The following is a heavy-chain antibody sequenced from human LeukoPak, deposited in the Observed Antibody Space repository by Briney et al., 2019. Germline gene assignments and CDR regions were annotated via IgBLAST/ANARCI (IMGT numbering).Heavy chain of an antibody. J-gene: IGHJ5*02. CDR1: GGSISSSSYY. Sequence: PSETLSLTCTVSGGSISSSSYYWGWIRQPPGKGLEWIGSIYYGGSTYYNPSLKSRVTISVDTSKNQFSLKLSSVTAADTAVYYCARFGGYDFWSGSSLVDPWGQGTLVTVSS. CDR3: ARFGGYDFWSGSSLVDP. CDR2: IYYGGST. D-gene: IGHD3-3*01. V-gene: IGHV4-39*07.